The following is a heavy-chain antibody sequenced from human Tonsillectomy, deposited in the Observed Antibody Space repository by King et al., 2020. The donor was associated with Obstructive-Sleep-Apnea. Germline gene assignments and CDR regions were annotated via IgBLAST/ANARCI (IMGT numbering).Heavy chain of an antibody. V-gene: IGHV3-11*01. CDR3: ASSSGYFDY. J-gene: IGHJ4*02. CDR2: ISSSGSMK. Sequence: VQLVESGGGLVKPGGSLRLSCAASGFTFSDYYMTWIRQAPGKGLVGVSYISSSGSMKYYADSVKGRFSISRDNAKKSLYLQMNSLRAEDTAVYYCASSSGYFDYWGQGTLVTVSS. D-gene: IGHD3-22*01. CDR1: GFTFSDYY.